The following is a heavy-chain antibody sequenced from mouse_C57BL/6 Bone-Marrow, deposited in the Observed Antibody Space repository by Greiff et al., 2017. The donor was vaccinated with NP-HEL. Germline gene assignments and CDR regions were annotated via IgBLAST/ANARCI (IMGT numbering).Heavy chain of an antibody. CDR1: GFNIKDDY. D-gene: IGHD2-1*01. V-gene: IGHV14-4*01. CDR2: IDPENGDT. CDR3: TEGYYGNYDFAY. Sequence: EVQLQQSGAELVRPGASVKLSCTASGFNIKDDYMHWVKQRPEQGLEWIGRIDPENGDTEYASKFQGKATITADTSSNTAYLQLSSLTSEDTAVYYCTEGYYGNYDFAYWGQGTLVTVSA. J-gene: IGHJ3*01.